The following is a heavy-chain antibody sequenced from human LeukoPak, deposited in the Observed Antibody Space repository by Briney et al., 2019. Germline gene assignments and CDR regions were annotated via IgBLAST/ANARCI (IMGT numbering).Heavy chain of an antibody. CDR1: GFTSDDYA. CDR2: ISWNSGSI. D-gene: IGHD3-22*01. CDR3: AKGGYTYYYDSSGYYHFDY. V-gene: IGHV3-9*02. Sequence: GGSLRLSCAASGFTSDDYAMHWVRQAPGKGLEWVSGISWNSGSIGYADSVKGRFTISRDNAKNSLYLQMNSLRAEDTALYYCAKGGYTYYYDSSGYYHFDYWGQGTLVTVSS. J-gene: IGHJ4*02.